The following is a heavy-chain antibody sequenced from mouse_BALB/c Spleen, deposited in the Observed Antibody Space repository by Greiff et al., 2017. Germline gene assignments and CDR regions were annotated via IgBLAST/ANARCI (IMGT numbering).Heavy chain of an antibody. CDR1: GFTFSSFG. Sequence: EVKLMESGGGLVQPGGSRKLSCAASGFTFSSFGMHWVRQAPEKGLEWVAYISSGSSTIYYADTVKGRFTISRDNPKNTLFLQMTSLRSEDTAMYYCARDPGGFAYWGQGTLVTVSA. J-gene: IGHJ3*01. V-gene: IGHV5-17*02. CDR2: ISSGSSTI. CDR3: ARDPGGFAY.